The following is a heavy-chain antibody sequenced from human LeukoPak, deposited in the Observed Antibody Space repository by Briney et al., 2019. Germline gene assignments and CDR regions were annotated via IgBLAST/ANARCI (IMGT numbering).Heavy chain of an antibody. CDR2: IYYSGST. Sequence: SETLSLTCTVSGGSISSYYWTWIRQPPGKGLELIGYIYYSGSTKYNPSLKRRITMSVYTSKNRFPLKLSSVTGADTAVYYCARHRGYCSSTSCSYNWFDPWGQGTLVTVSS. CDR1: GGSISSYY. CDR3: ARHRGYCSSTSCSYNWFDP. D-gene: IGHD2-2*03. V-gene: IGHV4-59*08. J-gene: IGHJ5*02.